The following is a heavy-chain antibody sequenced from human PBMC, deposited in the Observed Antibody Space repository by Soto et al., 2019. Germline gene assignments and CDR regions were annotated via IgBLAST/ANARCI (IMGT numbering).Heavy chain of an antibody. V-gene: IGHV4-34*01. CDR3: ARGNYCSSTSCHRGMDV. Sequence: QVQLQQWGAGLLKPSETLSLTCAVYGGSFSGYYWSWIRQPPGKGLEWIGEINHSGSTNYNPFLKSRVTMTIDTSKNQFSLKLSSVTAADTAVYYCARGNYCSSTSCHRGMDVWGQGTTVTVSS. D-gene: IGHD2-2*02. CDR2: INHSGST. J-gene: IGHJ6*02. CDR1: GGSFSGYY.